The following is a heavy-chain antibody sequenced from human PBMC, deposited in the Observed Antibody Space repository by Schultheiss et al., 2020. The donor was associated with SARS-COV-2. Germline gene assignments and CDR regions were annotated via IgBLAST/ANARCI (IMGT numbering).Heavy chain of an antibody. J-gene: IGHJ4*02. Sequence: SQTLSLTCAVYGGSFSGYYWSWIRQPPGKGLEWIGEINRSGSTNYNPSLKSRVIISVDTSKNQFSLKLSSVTAADTAVYYCASEYDYGDYGPFNYRGQGTLVTVSS. V-gene: IGHV4-34*01. CDR1: GGSFSGYY. CDR2: INRSGST. CDR3: ASEYDYGDYGPFNY. D-gene: IGHD4-17*01.